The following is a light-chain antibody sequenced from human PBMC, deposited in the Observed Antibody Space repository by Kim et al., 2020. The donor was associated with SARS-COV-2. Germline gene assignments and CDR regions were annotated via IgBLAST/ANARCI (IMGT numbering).Light chain of an antibody. CDR3: SSYTSLNTV. J-gene: IGLJ3*02. CDR1: SNDVGGYDY. CDR2: EVS. Sequence: QSVLTQPASVSGSPGQSVTISCSGTSNDVGGYDYVSWYQQHPGKAPKLIIYEVSNRPSGVSNRFSGSKSGNTASLTISGLQAEDEADYYCSSYTSLNTVFGGGTQLTVL. V-gene: IGLV2-14*01.